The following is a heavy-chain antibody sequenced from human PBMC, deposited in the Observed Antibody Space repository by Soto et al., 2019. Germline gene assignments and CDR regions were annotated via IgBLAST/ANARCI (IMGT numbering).Heavy chain of an antibody. CDR3: ASGHDAYKVRD. D-gene: IGHD1-1*01. Sequence: QVQLQESGPGLVKPSQTLSLTCTVSGGSISSGGTGSYWTWIRQLPGKGLEWIGYIYYTGNTYYNPSLKSRPTISIDTSENQFSLKLSSVTAADTAVYFSASGHDAYKVRDWGQGTLVTVSS. CDR2: IYYTGNT. J-gene: IGHJ4*02. CDR1: GGSISSGGTGSY. V-gene: IGHV4-31*03.